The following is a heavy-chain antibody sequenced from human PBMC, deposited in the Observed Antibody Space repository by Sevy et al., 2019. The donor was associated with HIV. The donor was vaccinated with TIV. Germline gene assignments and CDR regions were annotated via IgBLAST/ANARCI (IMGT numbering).Heavy chain of an antibody. CDR3: ARSTRSGFGLGGDY. CDR1: GFTFSGYA. J-gene: IGHJ4*02. V-gene: IGHV3-30*04. D-gene: IGHD3-10*01. CDR2: ISYHGSNK. Sequence: GGSLRLSCAVSGFTFSGYAFHWVRQAPGKGLEWVAAISYHGSNKYYADSVKGRYTVSRDNSRNTLYLQMNRLRGEDTAMYYCARSTRSGFGLGGDYWGQGTLVTVSS.